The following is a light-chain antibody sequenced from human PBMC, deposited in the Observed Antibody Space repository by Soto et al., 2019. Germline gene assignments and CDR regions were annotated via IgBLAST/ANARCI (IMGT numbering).Light chain of an antibody. V-gene: IGKV1-8*01. Sequence: AIRMTQSPSSFSASTGDRVTITCQASQGISSYLAWYQQKPGKAPKLLIYAASTLQSGVPSRFSGSGSGTDFTLTISCLQSEDFATYYCQQYYSTWTFGQETKVDIK. CDR3: QQYYSTWT. J-gene: IGKJ1*01. CDR2: AAS. CDR1: QGISSY.